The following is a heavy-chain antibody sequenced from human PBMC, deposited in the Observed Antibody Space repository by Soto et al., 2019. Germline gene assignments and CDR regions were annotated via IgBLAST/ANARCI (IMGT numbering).Heavy chain of an antibody. CDR1: GGTFSSYA. Sequence: QVPLVQSGAEVKKPGSSVTVSCKASGGTFSSYAIHWVRQAPGQGLEWMGGIIPMYGPAKYAQRFKGRVTITADESTTTVYMEMTSLTSQGTAVYYCARVTSMVRGVIDNWFDPWGHGTLVNVSS. J-gene: IGHJ5*02. D-gene: IGHD3-10*01. V-gene: IGHV1-69*01. CDR2: IIPMYGPA. CDR3: ARVTSMVRGVIDNWFDP.